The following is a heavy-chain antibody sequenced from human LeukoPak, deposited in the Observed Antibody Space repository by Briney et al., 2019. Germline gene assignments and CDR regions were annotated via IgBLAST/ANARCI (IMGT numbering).Heavy chain of an antibody. V-gene: IGHV1-69*13. Sequence: SVKVSCKASGGTFSSYAISWVRQAPGQGLEWMGGIIPIFGTANYAQKFQGRVTITADESTSTPYMELSSLRSEDTAVYYCARGIPMITFGGVLDYWGQGTLVTVSS. J-gene: IGHJ4*02. CDR1: GGTFSSYA. CDR2: IIPIFGTA. D-gene: IGHD3-16*01. CDR3: ARGIPMITFGGVLDY.